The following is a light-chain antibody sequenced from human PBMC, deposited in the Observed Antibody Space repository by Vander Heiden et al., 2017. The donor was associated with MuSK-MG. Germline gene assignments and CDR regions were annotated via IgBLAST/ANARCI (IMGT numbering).Light chain of an antibody. J-gene: IGLJ1*01. CDR1: SSDVGGHNH. V-gene: IGLV2-14*01. CDR2: EVI. Sequence: QSALTQPASVSGSPGQAITISCTGTSSDVGGHNHVSWYQQYPGKAPKLVISEVIMRPSGISHRFSGFKSGNTASLTISGLQAEDEADYYCCSFTNSGAYVFGSGTKVTVL. CDR3: CSFTNSGAYV.